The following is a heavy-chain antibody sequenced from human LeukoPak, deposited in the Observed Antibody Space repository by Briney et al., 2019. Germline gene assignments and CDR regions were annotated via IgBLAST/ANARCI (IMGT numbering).Heavy chain of an antibody. Sequence: KTSETLSLTCAVYGGSFSGYYWSWIRQPPGKGLEWIGEINHSGSTNYNPSLKSRVTISVDTSKNQFSLKLSSVTAADTAVYYCARDRRAYYYDSSGYYSRPSSFDYWGQGTLVTVSS. V-gene: IGHV4-34*01. J-gene: IGHJ4*02. CDR2: INHSGST. D-gene: IGHD3-22*01. CDR1: GGSFSGYY. CDR3: ARDRRAYYYDSSGYYSRPSSFDY.